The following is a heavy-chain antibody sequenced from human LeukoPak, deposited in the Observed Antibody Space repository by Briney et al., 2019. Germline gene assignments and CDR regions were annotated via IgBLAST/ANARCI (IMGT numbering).Heavy chain of an antibody. CDR1: GFTFSSYW. D-gene: IGHD6-19*01. V-gene: IGHV3-7*01. J-gene: IGHJ4*02. CDR3: ARAGYSSGWDY. CDR2: IKQDGSEK. Sequence: PGGSLRLSCAASGFTFSSYWMSWVRQAPGKGLEWVANIKQDGSEKYHVDSVKGRFTISRDNAENSLYLQMNSLGGKDTAVYFCARAGYSSGWDYWGQGTLVTVSS.